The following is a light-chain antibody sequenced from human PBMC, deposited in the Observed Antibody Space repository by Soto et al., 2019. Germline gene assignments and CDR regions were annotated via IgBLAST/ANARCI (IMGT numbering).Light chain of an antibody. CDR3: QQYNTYPWT. V-gene: IGKV1-5*03. Sequence: DIQMTQSPSTLSASVGDRVTITCRASHYISSSLAWYQQKPGKAHKLLIYMTSILESGVPSRFSGSASGPEFTLSISSLQPDDFATYWCQQYNTYPWTFGQGTKVDFK. CDR1: HYISSS. CDR2: MTS. J-gene: IGKJ1*01.